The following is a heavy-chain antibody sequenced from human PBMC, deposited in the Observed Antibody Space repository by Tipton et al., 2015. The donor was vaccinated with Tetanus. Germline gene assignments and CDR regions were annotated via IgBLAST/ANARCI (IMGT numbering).Heavy chain of an antibody. Sequence: GSLRLSCAASGFTFSSYAMSWVRQAPGKGLEWVSHISGTGTTVDYADSVKGRFTISRDNAKNSLYLQMNSLRDEDTAIYYCARDFRPIFGVAQPFDPWGQGTLVTVSS. CDR3: ARDFRPIFGVAQPFDP. CDR2: ISGTGTTV. J-gene: IGHJ5*02. CDR1: GFTFSSYA. V-gene: IGHV3-48*02. D-gene: IGHD3-3*01.